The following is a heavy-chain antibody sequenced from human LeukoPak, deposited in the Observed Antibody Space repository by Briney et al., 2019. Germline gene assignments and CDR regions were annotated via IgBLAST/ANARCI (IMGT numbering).Heavy chain of an antibody. CDR2: IYYSGST. J-gene: IGHJ4*02. Sequence: SETLSLTCTVSGGSISSYYWSWIRQPPGKGLEWIGYIYYSGSTNYNPSLKSRVTMSVDTSKNQFSLKLRFVTAADTAVCYCAREYVWGSTVEDWGQGTLVTVSS. D-gene: IGHD3-16*01. CDR3: AREYVWGSTVED. CDR1: GGSISSYY. V-gene: IGHV4-59*12.